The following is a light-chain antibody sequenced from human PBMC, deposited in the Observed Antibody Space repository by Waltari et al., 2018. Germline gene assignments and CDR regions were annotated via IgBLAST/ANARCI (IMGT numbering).Light chain of an antibody. CDR2: KAS. CDR3: QQYDSYLFT. Sequence: DLRMTQFPSTLSASVGDRVTITCRASQSINTWLDWYQQRPGKAPKVLIYKASTLESGVPSRFSGSGSGTEFTLTISSLQPDDFASYYCQQYDSYLFTFGPGTTVDVK. J-gene: IGKJ3*01. V-gene: IGKV1-5*03. CDR1: QSINTW.